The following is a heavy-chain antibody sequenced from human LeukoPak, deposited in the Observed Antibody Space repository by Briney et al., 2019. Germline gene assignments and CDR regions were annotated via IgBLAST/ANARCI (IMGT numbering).Heavy chain of an antibody. J-gene: IGHJ4*02. CDR2: INSEGSST. CDR3: ASGGTVVRGVIFY. CDR1: GFTFSSYW. V-gene: IGHV3-74*01. D-gene: IGHD3-10*01. Sequence: GGSLRLSCAASGFTFSSYWMHWVRQAPGKGLVWVSRINSEGSSTSYADSVKGRFTISRDNAKNTLYLQMNSLRAEDTAVYYCASGGTVVRGVIFYWGQGTLVTVSS.